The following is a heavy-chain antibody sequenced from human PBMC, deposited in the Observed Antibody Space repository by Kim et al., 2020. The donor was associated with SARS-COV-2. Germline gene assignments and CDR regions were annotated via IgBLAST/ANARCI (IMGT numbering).Heavy chain of an antibody. Sequence: GGSLRLSCAASGFTFSSYSMNWVRQAPGKGLEWVSSISSSSSYIYYADSVKGRFTISRDNAKNSLYLQMNSLRAEDTAVYYCARDLPVGLRFLEWGTKRGYGMDVWGQGTTVTVSS. D-gene: IGHD3-3*01. CDR1: GFTFSSYS. CDR3: ARDLPVGLRFLEWGTKRGYGMDV. V-gene: IGHV3-21*01. J-gene: IGHJ6*02. CDR2: ISSSSSYI.